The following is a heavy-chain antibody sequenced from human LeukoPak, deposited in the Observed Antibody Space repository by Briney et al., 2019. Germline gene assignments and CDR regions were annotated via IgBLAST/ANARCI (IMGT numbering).Heavy chain of an antibody. J-gene: IGHJ3*02. CDR1: GYTFTGYY. D-gene: IGHD3-10*01. Sequence: EASVKVSCKASGYTFTGYYMHWVRQAPGQGLEWMGWISPNSGGTNYAQKFQGRVTMTRDTSISTAYMELSRLRSDDTAVYYCARERLLWFGVNDAFDIWGQGTMVAVSS. V-gene: IGHV1-2*02. CDR2: ISPNSGGT. CDR3: ARERLLWFGVNDAFDI.